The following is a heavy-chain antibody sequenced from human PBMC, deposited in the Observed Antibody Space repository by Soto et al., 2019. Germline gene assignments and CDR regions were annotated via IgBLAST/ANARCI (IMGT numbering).Heavy chain of an antibody. CDR3: AKTTGDYPLYWYFDL. CDR1: GFTFSSYS. V-gene: IGHV3-30*18. D-gene: IGHD4-17*01. CDR2: ISYDGSNK. Sequence: QEQLVESGGGVVQPGRSLRLTCAGSGFTFSSYSMHWVRQAPGKGLEWVAIISYDGSNKYYADSVKGRFTISRDNSKNTLYLQMNSLRAEDTAVYYCAKTTGDYPLYWYFDLWGRGTLVTVSS. J-gene: IGHJ2*01.